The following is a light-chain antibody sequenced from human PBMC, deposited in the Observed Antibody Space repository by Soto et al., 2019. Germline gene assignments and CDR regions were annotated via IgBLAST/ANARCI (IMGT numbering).Light chain of an antibody. CDR1: SSNIGNNY. J-gene: IGLJ2*01. Sequence: QSVLTQPPSVSAAPGQKVTISCSGSSSNIGNNYVSWYQQLPGTAPKLLIYENNKRPSGIPDRFSGSKSGTSATLGITGLQTGDEADYYCGTWDSSLSAAGVVFGGGTKLTVL. V-gene: IGLV1-51*02. CDR2: ENN. CDR3: GTWDSSLSAAGVV.